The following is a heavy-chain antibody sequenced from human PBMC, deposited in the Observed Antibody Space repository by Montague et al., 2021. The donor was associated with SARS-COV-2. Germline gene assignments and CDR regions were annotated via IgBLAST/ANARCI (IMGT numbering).Heavy chain of an antibody. CDR3: ARVGRAANDYFAY. CDR2: NGNT. J-gene: IGHJ4*02. Sequence: NGNTNYYPSLKSRVTISADTSENQLYLKLSYLTAAATAVYYCARVGRAANDYFAYWGQGSLVTVSS. V-gene: IGHV4-59*08. D-gene: IGHD6-13*01.